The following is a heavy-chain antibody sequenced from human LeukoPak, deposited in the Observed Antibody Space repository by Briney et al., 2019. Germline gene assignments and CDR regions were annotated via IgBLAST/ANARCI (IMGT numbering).Heavy chain of an antibody. V-gene: IGHV5-10-1*01. Sequence: GESLKISCQGPRSRFTSYWISWVRQMPGKGLEWMGRIDPSDSYTNYSPSFQGHVTISADKSISTAYLQWSSLKASDTAMYYCVRLYCGGDCYSASHFDYWGQGTLVTVSS. CDR2: IDPSDSYT. D-gene: IGHD2-21*02. J-gene: IGHJ4*02. CDR3: VRLYCGGDCYSASHFDY. CDR1: RSRFTSYW.